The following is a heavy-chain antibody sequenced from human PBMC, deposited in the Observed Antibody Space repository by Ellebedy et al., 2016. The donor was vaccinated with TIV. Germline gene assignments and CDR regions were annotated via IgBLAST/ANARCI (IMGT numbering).Heavy chain of an antibody. CDR1: GFTFSSYT. J-gene: IGHJ3*02. CDR3: AAAAGAGDDAFDI. V-gene: IGHV3-48*01. CDR2: ISSSSRTI. Sequence: GESLKISCAASGFTFSSYTMNWVRQAPGKGLEWVSSISSSSRTIYYADSVKGRFTISRDNAKNSLYLQMNSLRAEDTAVYYCAAAAGAGDDAFDIWGQGTMVTVSS. D-gene: IGHD6-13*01.